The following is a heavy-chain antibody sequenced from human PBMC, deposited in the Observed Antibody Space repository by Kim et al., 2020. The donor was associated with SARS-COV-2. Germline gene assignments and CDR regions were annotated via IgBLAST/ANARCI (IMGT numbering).Heavy chain of an antibody. D-gene: IGHD1-7*01. J-gene: IGHJ6*02. CDR2: NT. Sequence: NTNYAKKLQGRVTMTTDPSTSTAYMELRSLRSDDTAVYYCALELPYYGMDVWGQGTTVTVSS. CDR3: ALELPYYGMDV. V-gene: IGHV1-18*01.